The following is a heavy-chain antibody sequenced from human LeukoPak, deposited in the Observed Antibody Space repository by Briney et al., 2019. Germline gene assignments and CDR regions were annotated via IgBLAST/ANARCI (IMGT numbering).Heavy chain of an antibody. CDR3: VKDAGYSSSWYNWFDP. J-gene: IGHJ5*02. V-gene: IGHV3-64D*06. D-gene: IGHD6-13*01. CDR2: ISSNGGST. CDR1: GFTFSSYA. Sequence: PGGSLRLSCSASGFTFSSYAMHWVRQAPGKGLEYVSAISSNGGSTYYADSVKGRFTISRDNSKNTLFLQMSSLRAEDTAVYYCVKDAGYSSSWYNWFDPWGQGTLVTVSS.